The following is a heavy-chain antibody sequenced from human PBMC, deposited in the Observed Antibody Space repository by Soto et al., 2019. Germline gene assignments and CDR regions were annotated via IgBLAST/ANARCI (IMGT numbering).Heavy chain of an antibody. CDR2: ISWDGNST. D-gene: IGHD4-17*01. CDR3: AKDSTLTTGFVHYNYGMAX. Sequence: GGSLRLSCAASGFIFDDYTMYWVRQAPGKGLEWVALISWDGNSTYYAYSVKGRFTISRDNSKNSLYLQMNSLITEDAALYYCAKDSTLTTGFVHYNYGMAXWGQGTTVTVS. CDR1: GFIFDDYT. V-gene: IGHV3-43*01. J-gene: IGHJ6*02.